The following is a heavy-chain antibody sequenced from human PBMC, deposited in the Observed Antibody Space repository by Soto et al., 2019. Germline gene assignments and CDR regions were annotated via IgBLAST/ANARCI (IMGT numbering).Heavy chain of an antibody. D-gene: IGHD5-18*01. Sequence: PGESLKISCKGSGYNFPNFWIAWVRQMPGKGLEWMGIIYPGDSDTRYSPSFQGQVTISADKSISTAYLQWSSLKASDTAMYYCARTESGYSYGFADVWGQGTTVTVSS. V-gene: IGHV5-51*01. CDR1: GYNFPNFW. J-gene: IGHJ6*02. CDR3: ARTESGYSYGFADV. CDR2: IYPGDSDT.